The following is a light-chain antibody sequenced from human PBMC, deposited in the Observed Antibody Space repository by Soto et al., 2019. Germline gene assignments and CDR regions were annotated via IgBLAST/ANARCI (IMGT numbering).Light chain of an antibody. CDR3: QQHGSSPQT. CDR2: GAS. J-gene: IGKJ1*01. CDR1: QSVSSNY. V-gene: IGKV3-20*01. Sequence: EIVLTQSPGTLSLSPGERATLSCRASQSVSSNYLAWYQQKPGQAPRLLIYGASSRATGIPDRFSGSGSGTDFTLTIGRLEPEDFAVYYCQQHGSSPQTFGQGTKVEIK.